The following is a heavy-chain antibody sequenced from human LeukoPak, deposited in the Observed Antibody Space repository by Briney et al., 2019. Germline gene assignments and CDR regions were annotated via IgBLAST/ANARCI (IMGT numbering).Heavy chain of an antibody. Sequence: ASVKVSCKASGYTFTSYGISWVRQAPGQGLEWMGWISAYNGNTNYAQKLQGRVTMTTDTSTSTAYMELRSLRSDDTAVYYCATCSSTSCYDAFDIWGQGTMVTVS. CDR3: ATCSSTSCYDAFDI. V-gene: IGHV1-18*01. D-gene: IGHD2-2*01. CDR1: GYTFTSYG. J-gene: IGHJ3*02. CDR2: ISAYNGNT.